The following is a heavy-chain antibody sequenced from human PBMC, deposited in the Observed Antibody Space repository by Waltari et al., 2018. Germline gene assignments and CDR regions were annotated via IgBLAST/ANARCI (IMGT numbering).Heavy chain of an antibody. CDR3: AREIAVTGQYYFDY. J-gene: IGHJ4*02. CDR2: IKRDGRTT. D-gene: IGHD6-13*01. CDR1: GFTFISYW. V-gene: IGHV3-74*01. Sequence: EVQLVESGGDSVQPGGSLRLSCAVSGFTFISYWMHWVRQDPGKGLVWVSRIKRDGRTTTYADSVKGRFTISRDNAKNTLYLQMNSLRAEDTAVYYCAREIAVTGQYYFDYWGQGTLVTVSS.